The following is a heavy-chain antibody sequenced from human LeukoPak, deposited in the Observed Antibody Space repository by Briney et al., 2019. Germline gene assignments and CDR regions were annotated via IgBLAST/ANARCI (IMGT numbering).Heavy chain of an antibody. V-gene: IGHV4-4*07. Sequence: SETLSLPCTAPGASSSGSYWSWFRQPAGKDLKGFGGIYTSGSTNYNPSLKSRVTMSVDTSKNQFSLKLSSVTAADTAVYYCARERYFDWLLSNWFDPWGQGTLVTVSS. CDR1: GASSSGSY. J-gene: IGHJ5*02. CDR2: IYTSGST. CDR3: ARERYFDWLLSNWFDP. D-gene: IGHD3-9*01.